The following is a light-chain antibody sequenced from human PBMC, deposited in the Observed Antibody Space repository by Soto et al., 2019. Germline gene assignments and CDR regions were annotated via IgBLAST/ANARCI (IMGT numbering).Light chain of an antibody. CDR2: GAS. Sequence: EIVLTQSPGTLSLSPGERATLSCRASQSVSSSYLAWYQQKPGQAPRLLIYGASSRATGIPDRFSGSGSGTDFTLTISRLEPEDFAVYYCQQYGSFGGGTKVDIK. J-gene: IGKJ4*01. V-gene: IGKV3-20*01. CDR3: QQYGS. CDR1: QSVSSSY.